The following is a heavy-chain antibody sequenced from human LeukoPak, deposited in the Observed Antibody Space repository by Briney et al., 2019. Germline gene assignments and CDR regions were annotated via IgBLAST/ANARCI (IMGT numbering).Heavy chain of an antibody. D-gene: IGHD3-22*01. CDR1: GFTFSDFV. J-gene: IGHJ4*02. CDR2: ISGGGGSK. Sequence: GGSLRLSCAASGFTFSDFVMSWVRQAPGKGLQWVSAISGGGGSKYYADSVKGRLTISRDNSKNTLYMQMDSLRADDTAVYYCARGGGSAYYPGGYWGQGTLVTVSS. V-gene: IGHV3-23*01. CDR3: ARGGGSAYYPGGY.